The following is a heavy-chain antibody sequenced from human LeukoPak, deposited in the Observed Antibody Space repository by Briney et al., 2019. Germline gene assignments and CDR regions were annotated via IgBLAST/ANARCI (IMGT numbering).Heavy chain of an antibody. CDR2: INPSSGGT. J-gene: IGHJ4*02. CDR1: GYTFTGYY. V-gene: IGHV1-2*02. CDR3: ARGNTIFGVESDYFDY. Sequence: ASVKVSCKASGYTFTGYYMHWVRQAPGQGLEWMGWINPSSGGTNFAQKFQGRVTMTRDTSISTVYMELSRLGSDDTAMFYCARGNTIFGVESDYFDYWGQGTLVTVSS. D-gene: IGHD3-3*01.